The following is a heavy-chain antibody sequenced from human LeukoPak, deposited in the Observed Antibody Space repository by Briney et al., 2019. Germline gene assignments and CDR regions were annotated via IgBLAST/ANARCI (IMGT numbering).Heavy chain of an antibody. CDR3: ARDVRYFGQGDFDY. V-gene: IGHV1-18*01. Sequence: ASVKVSCKASGYTFTSYGISWVRQPPGQGLEWMGWISAYNGNTNYAQKLQGRVTMTTDTSTSTAYMELRSLRSDDTAVYYCARDVRYFGQGDFDYWGQGTLVTVSS. CDR2: ISAYNGNT. J-gene: IGHJ4*02. D-gene: IGHD3-9*01. CDR1: GYTFTSYG.